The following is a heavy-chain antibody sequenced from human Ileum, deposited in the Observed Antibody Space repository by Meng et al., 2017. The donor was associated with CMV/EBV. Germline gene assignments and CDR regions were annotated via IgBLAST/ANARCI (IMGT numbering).Heavy chain of an antibody. CDR1: GFSLSTSGVG. CDR3: AYRRGGGSGWNWFGP. J-gene: IGHJ5*02. CDR2: IYWDDDK. Sequence: LKESLPTLMKPTQTLQLPCTFFGFSLSTSGVGVGWIPQPPGKALGLLAMIYWDDDKDYSSSLKSRLTILKDNSKNQVVLIMTDMDPADTATYYCAYRRGGGSGWNWFGPWGQGLLVTVSS. V-gene: IGHV2-5*02. D-gene: IGHD6-19*01.